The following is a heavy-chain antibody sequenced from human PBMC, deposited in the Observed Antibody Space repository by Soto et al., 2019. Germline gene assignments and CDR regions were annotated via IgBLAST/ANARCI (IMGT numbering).Heavy chain of an antibody. D-gene: IGHD6-19*01. J-gene: IGHJ6*02. V-gene: IGHV1-69*11. CDR3: ARAGFVSGWNEFSGMDV. CDR2: IIPILGTA. CDR1: GVTFSTST. Sequence: VQLVQSGAEVRKPGSSVKVSCQVSGVTFSTSTITWVRQAPGQGLEWMGSIIPILGTAKSTQKFQGRVNITADESASVAYMELSSLTSEDTAVYYCARAGFVSGWNEFSGMDVWGQGTTVTFSS.